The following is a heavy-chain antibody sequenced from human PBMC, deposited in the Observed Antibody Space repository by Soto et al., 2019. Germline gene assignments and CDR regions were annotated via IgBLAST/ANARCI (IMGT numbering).Heavy chain of an antibody. CDR3: ARRYGSAIDY. CDR2: IYYSGST. J-gene: IGHJ4*02. V-gene: IGHV4-59*08. Sequence: QVQLQESGPGLVKPSETLSLTCTVSGGSIRSYYWSWIRQPPGKGLEWIGYIYYSGSTNYNPSLKSRVTIAVGTSENQFSLKLSSVTAAGTAVYYCARRYGSAIDYWGQGTLVTVSS. D-gene: IGHD1-26*01. CDR1: GGSIRSYY.